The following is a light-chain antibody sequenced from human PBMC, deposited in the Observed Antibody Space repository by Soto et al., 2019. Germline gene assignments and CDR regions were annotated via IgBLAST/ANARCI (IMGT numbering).Light chain of an antibody. Sequence: DIQMTQSPSCLCASVGDRVTLTCRASQGISNYLAWYQQKPGKVPKLLIYAASTLQSGVPSRFSGSGSGTDFTLTISRLEPEDFAVYYCQQFSSYPLTFGGGTKVDIK. CDR2: AAS. V-gene: IGKV1-27*01. J-gene: IGKJ4*01. CDR3: QQFSSYPLT. CDR1: QGISNY.